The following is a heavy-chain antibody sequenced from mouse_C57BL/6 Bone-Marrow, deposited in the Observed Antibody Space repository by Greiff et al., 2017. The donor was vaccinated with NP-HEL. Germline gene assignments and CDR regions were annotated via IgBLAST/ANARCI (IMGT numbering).Heavy chain of an antibody. V-gene: IGHV14-4*01. CDR2: IDPENGDT. CDR1: GFNIKDDY. CDR3: TTFSFITTVVSYFDV. D-gene: IGHD1-1*01. J-gene: IGHJ1*03. Sequence: VHVKQSGAELVRPGASVKLSCTASGFNIKDDYMHWVKQRPEQGLEWIGWIDPENGDTEYASKFQGKATITADPSSNTAYLQLSSLTSEDTAVYYCTTFSFITTVVSYFDVWGTGTTVTVSS.